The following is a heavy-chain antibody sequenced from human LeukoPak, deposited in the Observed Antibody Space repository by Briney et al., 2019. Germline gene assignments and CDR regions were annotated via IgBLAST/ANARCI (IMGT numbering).Heavy chain of an antibody. CDR2: INTHSGGT. Sequence: GVSGWVSCKASGDALTAYYIHWGRRAPRQRLEGMGWINTHSGGTTSAQKFQVRVTMTRDTSITTAYMELSSLSSDDTAVYYCAKLRHCSGGSCDQGNWFDPWGQGTLVTVSS. CDR3: AKLRHCSGGSCDQGNWFDP. D-gene: IGHD2-15*01. CDR1: GDALTAYY. J-gene: IGHJ5*02. V-gene: IGHV1-2*02.